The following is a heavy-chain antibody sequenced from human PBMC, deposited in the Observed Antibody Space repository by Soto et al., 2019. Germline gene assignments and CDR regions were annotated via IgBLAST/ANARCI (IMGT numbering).Heavy chain of an antibody. CDR2: IYSGGST. Sequence: LRLSCAASGFTVSSNYMSWVRQAPGKGLEWVSVIYSGGSTYYADSVKGRFTISRDNSKNTLYLQMNSLRAEDTAVYYCARVSLGYYDSSGYYYFDYWGQGTRVTVSS. CDR3: ARVSLGYYDSSGYYYFDY. J-gene: IGHJ4*02. CDR1: GFTVSSNY. D-gene: IGHD3-22*01. V-gene: IGHV3-53*01.